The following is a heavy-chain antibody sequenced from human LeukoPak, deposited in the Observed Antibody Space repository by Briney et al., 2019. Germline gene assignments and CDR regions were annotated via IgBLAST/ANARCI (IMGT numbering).Heavy chain of an antibody. CDR2: ISSGSSYI. CDR1: GFTFRKYN. CDR3: AKIPQVGTVTVPNFDH. J-gene: IGHJ4*01. Sequence: PGRSLRLSCAASGFTFRKYNMNWVRQAPGKGLEWVSAISSGSSYIYYADSVKGRFTISRDNSKNTPHLLMNNLRVEDTAIYHCAKIPQVGTVTVPNFDHWGHGTLVTVS. V-gene: IGHV3-21*04. D-gene: IGHD3/OR15-3a*01.